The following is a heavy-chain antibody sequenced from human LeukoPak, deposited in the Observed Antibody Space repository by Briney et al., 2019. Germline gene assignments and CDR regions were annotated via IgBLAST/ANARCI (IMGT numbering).Heavy chain of an antibody. J-gene: IGHJ6*03. CDR2: ISSSGSTI. Sequence: GGSLRLSCAASGFTFSSYEMNWVRQAPGKGLEWVSYISSSGSTIYYADSVKGRFTISRDNAKNSLYLQMNSLRAEDTAVYYCAIVFEDSSGYLPHLEGYYYYYMDVWGKGTTVTVSS. CDR1: GFTFSSYE. D-gene: IGHD3-22*01. V-gene: IGHV3-48*03. CDR3: AIVFEDSSGYLPHLEGYYYYYMDV.